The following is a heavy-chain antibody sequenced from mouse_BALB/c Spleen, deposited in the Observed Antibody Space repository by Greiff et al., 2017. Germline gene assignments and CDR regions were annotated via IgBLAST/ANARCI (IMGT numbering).Heavy chain of an antibody. CDR3: ARGYGSSLYAMDY. J-gene: IGHJ4*01. CDR2: IYPGDGDT. Sequence: QVQLKESGAELARPGASVKLSCKASGYTFTSYWMQWVKQRPGQGLEWIGAIYPGDGDTRYTQKFKGKATLTADKSSSTAYMQLSSLASEDSAVYYCARGYGSSLYAMDYWGQGTSVTVSS. V-gene: IGHV1-87*01. D-gene: IGHD1-1*01. CDR1: GYTFTSYW.